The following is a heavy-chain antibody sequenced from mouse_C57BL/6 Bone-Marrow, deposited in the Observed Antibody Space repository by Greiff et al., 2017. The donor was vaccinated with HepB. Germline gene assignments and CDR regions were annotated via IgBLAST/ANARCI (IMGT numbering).Heavy chain of an antibody. Sequence: DVQLVESGGGLVKPGGSLKLSCAASGFTFSSYTMSWVRQTPEKRLEWVATISGGGGNTYYPDSVKGRFTISRDNAKNTLYLQMSSLRSEDTALYYCARRGAIYWYFDVWGTGTTVTVSS. CDR3: ARRGAIYWYFDV. CDR1: GFTFSSYT. CDR2: ISGGGGNT. J-gene: IGHJ1*03. V-gene: IGHV5-9*01.